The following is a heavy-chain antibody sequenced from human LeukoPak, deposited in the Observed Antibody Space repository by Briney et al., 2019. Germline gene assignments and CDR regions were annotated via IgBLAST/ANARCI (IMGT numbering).Heavy chain of an antibody. D-gene: IGHD2-2*01. CDR2: ISSSGTTI. Sequence: PGGSLRLSCAASGFTFSRYEMNWVRQAPGKGLQWVSDISSSGTTIYYADSVKGRFTISRDNAKNSLYLQMNSLRAEDTAVYYCARKYCSTTSCPFDNWGQGTLVTVSS. CDR1: GFTFSRYE. V-gene: IGHV3-48*03. CDR3: ARKYCSTTSCPFDN. J-gene: IGHJ4*02.